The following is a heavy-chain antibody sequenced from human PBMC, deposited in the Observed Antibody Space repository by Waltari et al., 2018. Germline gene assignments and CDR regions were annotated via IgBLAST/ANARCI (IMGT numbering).Heavy chain of an antibody. Sequence: EVQLVESGGGLVPPGGSLRLSCAASGFTFTSYEMSWVRQAPGKGLEWVSYISSSGSTIYYADSVKGRFTISRDNAKNSLYLQMNSLRDEDTAVYYCANRPTGKAYWGQGTLVTVSS. CDR2: ISSSGSTI. V-gene: IGHV3-48*03. CDR3: ANRPTGKAY. D-gene: IGHD1-1*01. J-gene: IGHJ4*02. CDR1: GFTFTSYE.